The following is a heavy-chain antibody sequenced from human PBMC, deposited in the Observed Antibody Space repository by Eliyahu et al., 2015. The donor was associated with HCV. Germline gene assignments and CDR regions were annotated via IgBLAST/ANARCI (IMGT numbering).Heavy chain of an antibody. CDR1: GGTFSSYA. J-gene: IGHJ6*03. CDR3: AREKTSPLLGIAARPAIGAQNYYYYMDV. V-gene: IGHV1-69*04. D-gene: IGHD6-6*01. Sequence: QVQLVQSGAEVKKPGSSVKVSCKASGGTFSSYAISWVRQAPGQGLEWMGRIIPILGIANYAQKFQGRVTITADKSTSTAYMELSSLRSEDTAVYYCAREKTSPLLGIAARPAIGAQNYYYYMDVWGKGTTVTVSS. CDR2: IIPILGIA.